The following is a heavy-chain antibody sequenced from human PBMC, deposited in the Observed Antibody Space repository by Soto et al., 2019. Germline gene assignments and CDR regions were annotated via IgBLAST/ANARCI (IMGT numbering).Heavy chain of an antibody. J-gene: IGHJ6*02. D-gene: IGHD3-16*01. CDR2: IYHSGST. V-gene: IGHV4-4*02. CDR3: ARDGGNHPRDYYGMDV. Sequence: QVQLQESGPGLVKPSGTLSLTCAVSGGSISSSNWWSWVRQPPGKGLEWIGEIYHSGSTNYNPSLKSRLAISVDKSKNPFSLKPGSGAAGGTAVYYCARDGGNHPRDYYGMDVWGQGTTVTVSS. CDR1: GGSISSSNW.